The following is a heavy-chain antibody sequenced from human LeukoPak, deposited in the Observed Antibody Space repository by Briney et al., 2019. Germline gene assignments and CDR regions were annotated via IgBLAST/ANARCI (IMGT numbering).Heavy chain of an antibody. CDR2: IWYDGSNK. J-gene: IGHJ3*02. V-gene: IGHV3-33*06. Sequence: GRSLRLSCAASGFTFSSYGMHWVRQAPGKGLEWVAVIWYDGSNKYYADSVKGRFTISRDNSKNTLYLQMNSLRAEDTAVYYCAKDQERWLQDYSDAFDIWGQGTMVTVSS. D-gene: IGHD5-24*01. CDR3: AKDQERWLQDYSDAFDI. CDR1: GFTFSSYG.